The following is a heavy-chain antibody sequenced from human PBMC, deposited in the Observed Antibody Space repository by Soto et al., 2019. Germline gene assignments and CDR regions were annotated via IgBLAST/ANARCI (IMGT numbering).Heavy chain of an antibody. V-gene: IGHV4-59*01. Sequence: QVLLQESGPGLVKPSETLSLTCTVSGGSISSYYWSWIRQPPGKGLDWIGYVYNSGSTSYNPSLKSRVTISVDTSKNQVSLKLRSVTDADTAVYYCARDIGGYIHWGQGSLVTVSS. CDR3: ARDIGGYIH. D-gene: IGHD6-13*01. J-gene: IGHJ4*02. CDR2: VYNSGST. CDR1: GGSISSYY.